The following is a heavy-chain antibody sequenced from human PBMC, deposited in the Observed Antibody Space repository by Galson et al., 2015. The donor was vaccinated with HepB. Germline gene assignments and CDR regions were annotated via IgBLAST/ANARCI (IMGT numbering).Heavy chain of an antibody. J-gene: IGHJ5*02. Sequence: SVKVSCKASGYTFTNYSIHWVRQAPGQRLEWMGWINAAIVDTKYSQKFQGRVTFSRDTSASTVYMELSSLRSEDTAVYYCAREGTSSWHIAWFDPWGQGTLATVSS. CDR2: INAAIVDT. D-gene: IGHD6-13*01. CDR1: GYTFTNYS. V-gene: IGHV1-3*01. CDR3: AREGTSSWHIAWFDP.